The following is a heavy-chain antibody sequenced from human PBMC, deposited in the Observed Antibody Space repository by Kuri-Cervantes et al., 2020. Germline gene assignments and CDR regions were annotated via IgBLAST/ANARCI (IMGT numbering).Heavy chain of an antibody. Sequence: GGSLRLSCVASGFTFSSYAMSWVRQAPGKGLEWVSAISGSGGSTYYADSVKGRFTVSRDNAKNMLYLQMNSLRVEDTALYYCARSDWFDPWGQGTLVTVSS. CDR1: GFTFSSYA. V-gene: IGHV3-23*01. J-gene: IGHJ5*02. CDR2: ISGSGGST. CDR3: ARSDWFDP.